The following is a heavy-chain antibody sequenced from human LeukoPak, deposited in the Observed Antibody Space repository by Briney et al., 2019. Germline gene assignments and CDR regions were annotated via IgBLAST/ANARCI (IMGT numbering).Heavy chain of an antibody. CDR3: ARVEAPTGTTVPPFDY. Sequence: PGGFLRLSCAASGFTFSSYSMTWVRQAPGKGLKWVSSISSSSSYIYYADSVKGRFTISRDNAKNSLYLQMNSLRAEDTAVYYCARVEAPTGTTVPPFDYWGQGTLVTVSS. CDR1: GFTFSSYS. V-gene: IGHV3-21*01. D-gene: IGHD1-7*01. CDR2: ISSSSSYI. J-gene: IGHJ4*02.